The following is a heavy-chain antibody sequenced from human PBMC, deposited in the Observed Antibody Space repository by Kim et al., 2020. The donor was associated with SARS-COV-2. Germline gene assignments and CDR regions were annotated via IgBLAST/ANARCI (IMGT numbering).Heavy chain of an antibody. V-gene: IGHV4-39*01. Sequence: SETLSLTCTVSGGSIGRSSYHWGWIRQSPGKGLEWIGSIYYSGNTDYNPSLKSRVTISVDTSSNQFSLKLRSVTAADTAVYYCRALDSTYSPGYDGMDVWGQGTTVTVSS. CDR2: IYYSGNT. CDR3: RALDSTYSPGYDGMDV. CDR1: GGSIGRSSYH. D-gene: IGHD2-21*01. J-gene: IGHJ6*02.